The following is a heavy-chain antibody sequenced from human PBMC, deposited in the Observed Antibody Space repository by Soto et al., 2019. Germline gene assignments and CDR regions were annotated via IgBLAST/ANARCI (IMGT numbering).Heavy chain of an antibody. CDR2: INPNSGGT. CDR3: ATHLEDVEMATTAPSGGANGY. J-gene: IGHJ4*02. D-gene: IGHD5-12*01. Sequence: QVQLVQSGAEVKKPGASVKVSCKASGYTFTGYYMHWVRQAPGQGLEWMGWINPNSGGTNYAQKFQGWVTMTRDTSISTAYMELSRLSSDGTAVYYCATHLEDVEMATTAPSGGANGYWGQGTLVTVSS. V-gene: IGHV1-2*04. CDR1: GYTFTGYY.